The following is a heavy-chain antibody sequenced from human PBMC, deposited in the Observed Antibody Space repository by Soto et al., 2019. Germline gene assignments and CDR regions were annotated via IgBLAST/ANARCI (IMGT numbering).Heavy chain of an antibody. CDR1: GYTFTSYY. CDR3: ARDRNYGGKRDGYYFDY. J-gene: IGHJ4*02. Sequence: QVQLVQSGAEVKKPGASVKVSCKASGYTFTSYYMHWVRQAPGQGLEWMGIINPSGGSTSYAQKFQGRVTMTRDTSTSTVYMELSSRRSEDTAVYYCARDRNYGGKRDGYYFDYWGQGTLVTVSS. CDR2: INPSGGST. V-gene: IGHV1-46*01. D-gene: IGHD4-17*01.